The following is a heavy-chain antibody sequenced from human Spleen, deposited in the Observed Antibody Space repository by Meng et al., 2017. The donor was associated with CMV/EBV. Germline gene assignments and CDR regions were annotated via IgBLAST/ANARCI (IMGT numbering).Heavy chain of an antibody. CDR2: ISSSSSYI. V-gene: IGHV3-21*04. D-gene: IGHD3-16*01. J-gene: IGHJ4*02. CDR3: ARRMGGPYYFDY. CDR1: GFTFSSYS. Sequence: GESLKISCAASGFTFSSYSMNWVRQAPGKGLEWVSSISSSSSYIYYADSVKGRFTISRDNAKNTLYLQMNSLRAEDTAVYYCARRMGGPYYFDYWGQGTLVTVSS.